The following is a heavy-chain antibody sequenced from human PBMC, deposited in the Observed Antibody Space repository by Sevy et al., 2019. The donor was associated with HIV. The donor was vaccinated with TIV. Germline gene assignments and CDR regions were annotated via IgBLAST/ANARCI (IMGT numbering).Heavy chain of an antibody. CDR2: IYYSGST. CDR3: ARHGGIAVATLDY. Sequence: SETLSLTCTVSGGSISSSTYYWGWIRQPPGKGLEGIASIYYSGSTYYNVSLESRVTISVDMSENQFSLRLSSVTAADTAVYYCARHGGIAVATLDYWGQGTLVTVSS. V-gene: IGHV4-39*01. CDR1: GGSISSSTYY. J-gene: IGHJ4*02. D-gene: IGHD6-19*01.